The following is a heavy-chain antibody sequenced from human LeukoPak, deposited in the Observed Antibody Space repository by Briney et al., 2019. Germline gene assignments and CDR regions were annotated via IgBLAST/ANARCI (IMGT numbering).Heavy chain of an antibody. Sequence: GGSLRLSCAASGFTFSSYSMNWIRQAPGKGLEWVSILYSTGSTFYADSVGGRFTISSDSSKNTVYLQMNSLRAEDTAVYYCARTITSGWGFFDIWGQGTVVTVSS. J-gene: IGHJ4*02. V-gene: IGHV3-53*01. CDR3: ARTITSGWGFFDI. CDR2: LYSTGST. D-gene: IGHD6-19*01. CDR1: GFTFSSYS.